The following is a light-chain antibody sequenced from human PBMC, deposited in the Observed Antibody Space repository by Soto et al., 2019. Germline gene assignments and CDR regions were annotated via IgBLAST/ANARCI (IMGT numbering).Light chain of an antibody. J-gene: IGKJ1*01. CDR2: DAS. CDR3: QQYNSYSPWT. V-gene: IGKV1-5*01. CDR1: QSINSW. Sequence: DIQMTQSPSTLSASVGDRVTITCRASQSINSWLAWYQQKAGKAPKLLIYDASSVESGVPSRFSGSGSGTECTLTISSLQPEDFATYYCQQYNSYSPWTFGQGTKVEIK.